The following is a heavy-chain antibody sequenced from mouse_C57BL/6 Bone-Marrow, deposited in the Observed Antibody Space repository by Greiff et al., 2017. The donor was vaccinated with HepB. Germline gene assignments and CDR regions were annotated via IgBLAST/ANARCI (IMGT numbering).Heavy chain of an antibody. V-gene: IGHV1-59*01. CDR3: ARQTHYYGSSYGYYAMDY. J-gene: IGHJ4*01. CDR2: IDPSDSYT. D-gene: IGHD1-1*01. Sequence: QVQLQQPGAELVRPGTSVKLSCKASGYTFTSYWMHWVKQRPGQGLEWIGVIDPSDSYTNYNQKFKGKATLTVDTSSSTAYMQLSSLTSEGSAVYYCARQTHYYGSSYGYYAMDYWGQGTSVTVSS. CDR1: GYTFTSYW.